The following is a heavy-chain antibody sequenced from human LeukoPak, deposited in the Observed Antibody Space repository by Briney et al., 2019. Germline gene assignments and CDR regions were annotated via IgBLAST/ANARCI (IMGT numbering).Heavy chain of an antibody. Sequence: SEPLSLTCTVSGGSISSYYWSWIRQPPGKGLEWIGYIYYSGSTNYNPSLKSRVTISVDTSKNQFSLKLSSVTAADTAVYYCARVKQYYDILTGYAHVYYFDYWGQGTLVTVSS. D-gene: IGHD3-9*01. V-gene: IGHV4-59*01. CDR3: ARVKQYYDILTGYAHVYYFDY. CDR1: GGSISSYY. J-gene: IGHJ4*02. CDR2: IYYSGST.